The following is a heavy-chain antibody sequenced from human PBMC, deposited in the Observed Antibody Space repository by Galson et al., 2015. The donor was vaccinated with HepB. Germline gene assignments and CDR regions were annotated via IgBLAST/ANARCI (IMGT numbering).Heavy chain of an antibody. J-gene: IGHJ4*02. CDR2: IYHSGST. V-gene: IGHV4-4*02. Sequence: SETLSLTCAVSGGSISSSNWWSWVRQPPGKGLEWIGEIYHSGSTNYNPSLKSRVTISVDKSKNQFSLKLSSVTAADTAVYYCASNFWVPGSTSFHYWGQGTLVTVSS. CDR1: GGSISSSNW. CDR3: ASNFWVPGSTSFHY. D-gene: IGHD2-2*01.